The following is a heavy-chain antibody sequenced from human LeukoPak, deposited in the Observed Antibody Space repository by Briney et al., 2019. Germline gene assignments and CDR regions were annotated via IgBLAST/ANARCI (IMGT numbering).Heavy chain of an antibody. V-gene: IGHV3-74*01. CDR2: IIGDGSAT. D-gene: IGHD3-22*01. CDR1: GFTFSGSW. CDR3: ASITMTSYDAFDI. Sequence: GGSLRLSCAASGFTFSGSWMHWVRQTPGKGLVWVSRIIGDGSATSYADSVKGRFTISRDNAKNTVYLQMNSLRDEDTAVYYCASITMTSYDAFDIWGQGTMVTVSS. J-gene: IGHJ3*02.